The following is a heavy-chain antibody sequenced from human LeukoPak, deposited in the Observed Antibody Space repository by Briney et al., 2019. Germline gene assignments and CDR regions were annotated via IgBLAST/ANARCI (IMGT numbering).Heavy chain of an antibody. CDR2: ISDNGRRT. V-gene: IGHV3-33*08. D-gene: IGHD2-15*01. CDR1: GFTFSNFG. CDR3: ARDRIGKYSIDY. Sequence: GGSLRLSCAASGFTFSNFGLNWVRQAPGKAREWVAFISDNGRRTYYLESVKGLFTISRDDSKNTLYLQMNSLRVEDTAVYYCARDRIGKYSIDYWGQGTLVTVSS. J-gene: IGHJ4*02.